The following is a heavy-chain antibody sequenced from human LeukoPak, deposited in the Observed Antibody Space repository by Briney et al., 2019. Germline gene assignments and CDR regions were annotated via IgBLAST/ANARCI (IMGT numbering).Heavy chain of an antibody. CDR1: VFTFTKNW. Sequence: GGSLRLSCAASVFTFTKNWMHCVRQAPGKGLVWVSLIKDDGTTTAYADSVKGRFTISRDNAKNTVYLQMNSLRAEDTAIYYCARDRFHAVESWGQGTLVTVSS. D-gene: IGHD3-16*01. V-gene: IGHV3-74*01. CDR2: IKDDGTTT. CDR3: ARDRFHAVES. J-gene: IGHJ5*01.